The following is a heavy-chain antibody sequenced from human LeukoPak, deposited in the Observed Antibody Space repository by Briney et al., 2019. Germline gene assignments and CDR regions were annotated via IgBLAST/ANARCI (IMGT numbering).Heavy chain of an antibody. CDR1: GGSISSSSYY. D-gene: IGHD3-22*01. Sequence: PSETLSLTCTVSGGSISSSSYYWVWIRQPPGKGLEGIGSIYYSGSTYYNPSLKSRVTISVDTSKNQFSLKLSSVTAADTAVYYCASQTNYYYDSSGYYMYYFDYWGQGTLVTVSS. V-gene: IGHV4-39*01. CDR2: IYYSGST. CDR3: ASQTNYYYDSSGYYMYYFDY. J-gene: IGHJ4*02.